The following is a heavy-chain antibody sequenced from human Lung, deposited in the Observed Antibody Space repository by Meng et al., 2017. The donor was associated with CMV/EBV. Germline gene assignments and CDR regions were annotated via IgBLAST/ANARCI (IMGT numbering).Heavy chain of an antibody. CDR1: GFTFSGYE. V-gene: IGHV3-48*03. J-gene: IGHJ6*02. D-gene: IGHD6-13*01. CDR2: VSGSSPI. Sequence: GESLKISCVASGFTFSGYEMNWVRQAPGKGLEWVSYVSGSSPIYYVDSVKGRFTVSRDNAKNSLYLQMNSLRAEDTAVYYCARVSRRGTAASYAMDVWGQGTXVTVSS. CDR3: ARVSRRGTAASYAMDV.